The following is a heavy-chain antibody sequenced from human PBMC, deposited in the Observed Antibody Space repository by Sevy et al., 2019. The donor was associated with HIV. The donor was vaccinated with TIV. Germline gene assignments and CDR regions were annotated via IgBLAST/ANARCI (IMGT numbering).Heavy chain of an antibody. CDR2: ISAYNGNT. D-gene: IGHD3-3*01. CDR1: GYTFTSYG. CDR3: ARDGYYDFWSGADY. Sequence: ASVKVSCKASGYTFTSYGISWVRQAPGQGLEWMGWISAYNGNTNYAQKLQGRVTMTTDTSTSTAYMGLRSLRSDDTAVYYCARDGYYDFWSGADYWGQGTLVTVSS. V-gene: IGHV1-18*01. J-gene: IGHJ4*02.